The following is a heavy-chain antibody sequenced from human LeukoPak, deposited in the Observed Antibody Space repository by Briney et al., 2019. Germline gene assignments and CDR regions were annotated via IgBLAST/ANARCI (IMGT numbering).Heavy chain of an antibody. J-gene: IGHJ4*02. CDR1: GYTLTELS. CDR2: FDPEDGET. D-gene: IGHD4-17*01. Sequence: ASVKVSCKVSGYTLTELSMHWARQAPGKGLEWMGGFDPEDGETIYAQKFQGRVTMTEDTSTDTAYMELSSLRSEDTAVYYCATDLKPTVTIISYFDYWGQGTLVTVSS. V-gene: IGHV1-24*01. CDR3: ATDLKPTVTIISYFDY.